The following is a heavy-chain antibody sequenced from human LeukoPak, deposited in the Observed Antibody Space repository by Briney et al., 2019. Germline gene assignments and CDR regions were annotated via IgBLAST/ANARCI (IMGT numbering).Heavy chain of an antibody. Sequence: GGSLRLSCAASGFTFSSYEMNWVRQPPGKGLEWVSSIFPIGGEIHYADSVRGRFTISRDNSKSTLSLQMNSLRAEDTAIYYCATYRQVLLPFESWGQGTLVTVSS. D-gene: IGHD5-18*01. CDR2: IFPIGGEI. J-gene: IGHJ4*02. V-gene: IGHV3-23*01. CDR3: ATYRQVLLPFES. CDR1: GFTFSSYE.